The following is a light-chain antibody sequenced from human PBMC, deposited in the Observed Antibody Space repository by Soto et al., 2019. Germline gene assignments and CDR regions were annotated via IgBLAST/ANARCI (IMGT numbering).Light chain of an antibody. CDR3: QQYNSYLAT. CDR1: QSISSW. J-gene: IGKJ1*01. V-gene: IGKV1-5*03. Sequence: DIQMTQSPSTLSASVGDRVTITCRASQSISSWLAWYQQKPGKAPMLLIYKASSLESGVPSRFSGSGSGTEFTLTISRLQPDDFATYYCQQYNSYLATFGQGTKVEIK. CDR2: KAS.